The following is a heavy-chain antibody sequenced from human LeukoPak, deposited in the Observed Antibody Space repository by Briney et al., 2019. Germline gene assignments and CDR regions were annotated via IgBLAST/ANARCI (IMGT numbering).Heavy chain of an antibody. Sequence: QAGGSLRLSCAASGFTFDDYAMHWVRQAPGKGLEWVSGISWNSGSIGYADSVKGRLTISRDNAKNSLYLQMNSLRAEDTALYYCVKAVVAATSIVDAFDIWGQGTMVTVSS. V-gene: IGHV3-9*01. CDR3: VKAVVAATSIVDAFDI. D-gene: IGHD2-15*01. CDR2: ISWNSGSI. J-gene: IGHJ3*02. CDR1: GFTFDDYA.